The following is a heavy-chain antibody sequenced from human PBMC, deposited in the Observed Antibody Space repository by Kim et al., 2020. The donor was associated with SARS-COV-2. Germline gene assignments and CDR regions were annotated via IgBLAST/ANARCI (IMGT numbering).Heavy chain of an antibody. Sequence: GGSLRLSCAASGFTVSNNYMNWVRQAPGKGLEWVSVIYSGGRTYYADSVKGRFTISRDNSKNTLYLQMNSLRAEDTAVYYCARAIPSSGYSSGWYHYYYYGMDVWGQGTTVTVSS. J-gene: IGHJ6*02. CDR1: GFTVSNNY. V-gene: IGHV3-66*02. CDR3: ARAIPSSGYSSGWYHYYYYGMDV. CDR2: IYSGGRT. D-gene: IGHD6-19*01.